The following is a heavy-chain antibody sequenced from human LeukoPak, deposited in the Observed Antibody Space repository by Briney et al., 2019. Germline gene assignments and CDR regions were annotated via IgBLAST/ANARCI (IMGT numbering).Heavy chain of an antibody. CDR1: GYTFTSYA. Sequence: GASVKVSCTASGYTFTSYAMNWVRQAPGQGLEWMGWINTNTGNPTYAQGFTGRFVFSLDTSVSTAYLQISSLKAEDTAVYYCARGGTGYYGEIYYYYYYGMDVWGQGTTVTVSS. CDR3: ARGGTGYYGEIYYYYYYGMDV. D-gene: IGHD3/OR15-3a*01. J-gene: IGHJ6*02. V-gene: IGHV7-4-1*02. CDR2: INTNTGNP.